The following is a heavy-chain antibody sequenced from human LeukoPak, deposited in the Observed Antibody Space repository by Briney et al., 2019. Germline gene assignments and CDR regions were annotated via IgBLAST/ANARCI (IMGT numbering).Heavy chain of an antibody. CDR2: FCGGGTIT. CDR1: VFKFVVFV. CDR3: AKGLVPGSLYVDA. Sequence: PGGSLRLSCAASVFKFVVFVMHCVRDTPEEGVEWISFFCGGGTITYYSDSVWGGFILSRDKTENSLYMQLHSLTKDDTALYIFAKGLVPGSLYVDARGQGTLVTAS. D-gene: IGHD6-13*01. V-gene: IGHV3-43*02. J-gene: IGHJ4*02.